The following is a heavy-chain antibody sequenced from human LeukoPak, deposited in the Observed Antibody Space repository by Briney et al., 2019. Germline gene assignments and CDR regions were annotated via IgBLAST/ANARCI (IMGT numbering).Heavy chain of an antibody. J-gene: IGHJ4*02. D-gene: IGHD6-19*01. CDR1: GYSISSGYY. CDR3: ARDLYSSGGCYFDY. CDR2: IYHSGST. V-gene: IGHV4-38-2*02. Sequence: SETLSLTCTISGYSISSGYYWGWIRQPPGKGLEWIGGIYHSGSTYYNPSLKSRVTISLDTSENQFSLKLSSVTAADTAVFYCARDLYSSGGCYFDYWGQGTLVTVSS.